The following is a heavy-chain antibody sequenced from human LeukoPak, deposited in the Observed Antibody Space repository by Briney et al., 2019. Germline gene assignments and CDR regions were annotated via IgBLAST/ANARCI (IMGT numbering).Heavy chain of an antibody. Sequence: ASVKVSCKASGYTFTSYYMHWVRQAPGQGLEWMGIINPSGGSTSYAQKFQGRVTMTRDTSTSTVYMELSSLRSEDTAVYYCARDARAYYYDSSGYCDYWGQGTLVTVSS. J-gene: IGHJ4*02. D-gene: IGHD3-22*01. CDR1: GYTFTSYY. V-gene: IGHV1-46*01. CDR3: ARDARAYYYDSSGYCDY. CDR2: INPSGGST.